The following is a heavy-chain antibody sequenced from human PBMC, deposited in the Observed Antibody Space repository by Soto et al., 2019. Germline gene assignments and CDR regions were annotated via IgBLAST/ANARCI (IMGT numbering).Heavy chain of an antibody. CDR1: GGSISSYY. J-gene: IGHJ3*02. D-gene: IGHD3-10*01. CDR3: ARVWGGAFDI. CDR2: IYYSGST. Sequence: QVQLQESGPGLVKPSETLSLTCTVSGGSISSYYWSXIXQXXGKGLEWIGYIYYSGSTNYNPSLKRRVTISVDPSKNQFSLTLCSVTAADTAVYYCARVWGGAFDIWGQGTMVTVSS. V-gene: IGHV4-59*01.